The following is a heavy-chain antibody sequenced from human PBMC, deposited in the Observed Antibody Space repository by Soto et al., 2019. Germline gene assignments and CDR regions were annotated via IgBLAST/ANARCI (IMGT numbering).Heavy chain of an antibody. CDR3: ARSPVDYGDLNWFDP. Sequence: EVQLVESGGGLVKPGGSLRLSCAASGFTFSSYSMNWVRQAPGKGLEWVSSISSSSSYIYYADSVKGRFTISRDNAKNSLYLQMNSLRAEDTAVYYCARSPVDYGDLNWFDPWGQGTLVTVSS. CDR1: GFTFSSYS. J-gene: IGHJ5*02. V-gene: IGHV3-21*01. CDR2: ISSSSSYI. D-gene: IGHD4-17*01.